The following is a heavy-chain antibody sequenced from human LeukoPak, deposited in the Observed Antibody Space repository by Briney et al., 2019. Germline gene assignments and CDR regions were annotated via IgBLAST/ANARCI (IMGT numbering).Heavy chain of an antibody. CDR3: AKDKQGHLPGAFDI. CDR2: ISGNGGNT. V-gene: IGHV3-23*01. Sequence: PPGGSLRLSCAASGFTFSNYAMTWVRQAPGKGLEWVSGISGNGGNTVYADSVMGRFTISRDNSKNTLYLQMSSLRADDTAVHYCAKDKQGHLPGAFDIWGQGTMVTVSS. CDR1: GFTFSNYA. D-gene: IGHD1/OR15-1a*01. J-gene: IGHJ3*02.